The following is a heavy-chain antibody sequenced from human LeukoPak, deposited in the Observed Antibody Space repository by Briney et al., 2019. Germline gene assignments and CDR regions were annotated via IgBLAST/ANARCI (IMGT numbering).Heavy chain of an antibody. J-gene: IGHJ3*02. CDR3: ARNVPSPSHHFDI. CDR2: TYHSGST. V-gene: IGHV4-39*01. Sequence: SETLSLTCAVSGDSITSSSYYWAWIRQPPGKGLEWIGTTYHSGSTYYNSSLKIRVTTSVDTSQNQFSLKLTSVTAADTAVYYCARNVPSPSHHFDIWGQGTMVTVSS. D-gene: IGHD1-1*01. CDR1: GDSITSSSYY.